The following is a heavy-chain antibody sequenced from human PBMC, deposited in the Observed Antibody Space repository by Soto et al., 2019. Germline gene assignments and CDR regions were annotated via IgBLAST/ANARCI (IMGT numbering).Heavy chain of an antibody. Sequence: QVQLVESGGGVVQPGRSLRLSCAASGFTFSSYAMHWVRQAPGKGLECVAVISYDGSNKYYADSVKGRFTISRDNSKNTLYLQMNSLRAEDTAVYYCANVLPLVIIGRDAFDIWGQGTMVTVSS. CDR1: GFTFSSYA. V-gene: IGHV3-30-3*01. J-gene: IGHJ3*02. CDR3: ANVLPLVIIGRDAFDI. D-gene: IGHD3-9*01. CDR2: ISYDGSNK.